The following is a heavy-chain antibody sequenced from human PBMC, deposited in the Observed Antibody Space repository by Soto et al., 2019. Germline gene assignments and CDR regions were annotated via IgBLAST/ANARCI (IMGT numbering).Heavy chain of an antibody. Sequence: GASVKVSCKASGYTFSNYHMHWVRQAPGQGLEWMGGINPNGDTTYYAQKFLGRLTVTRDTSTSTFYMELSSLRSDDTAVYYCAREGATVAKMLEYWGKGTLVTVSS. D-gene: IGHD2-21*01. CDR3: AREGATVAKMLEY. CDR1: GYTFSNYH. J-gene: IGHJ4*02. V-gene: IGHV1-46*01. CDR2: INPNGDTT.